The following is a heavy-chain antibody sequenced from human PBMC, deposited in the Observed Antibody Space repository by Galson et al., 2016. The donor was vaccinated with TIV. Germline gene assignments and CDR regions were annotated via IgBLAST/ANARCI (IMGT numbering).Heavy chain of an antibody. V-gene: IGHV1-2*02. D-gene: IGHD3-16*01. CDR2: INPNGGDT. J-gene: IGHJ6*04. Sequence: SVKVSCKGSGYTFTAYYMHWVRQAPGQRLQWMGWINPNGGDTKSAQKFQGRVTMTRDTSISTAYMELTRLRSDDTAVYYCARGEDLDVWGNGTTVTVSS. CDR3: ARGEDLDV. CDR1: GYTFTAYY.